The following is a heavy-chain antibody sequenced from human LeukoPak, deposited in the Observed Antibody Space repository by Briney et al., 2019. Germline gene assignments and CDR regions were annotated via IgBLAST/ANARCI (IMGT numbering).Heavy chain of an antibody. J-gene: IGHJ4*02. Sequence: HPGGSLRLSCAASGFTVSSNYMSWVRQAPGKGLEWVSVIYGGGSTYYADSVKGRFTISRDNSKNTLYLQMNSLRAEDTAVYYCAREVAAGTSDYWGQGTLVTVSS. V-gene: IGHV3-53*01. CDR3: AREVAAGTSDY. CDR1: GFTVSSNY. CDR2: IYGGGST. D-gene: IGHD6-13*01.